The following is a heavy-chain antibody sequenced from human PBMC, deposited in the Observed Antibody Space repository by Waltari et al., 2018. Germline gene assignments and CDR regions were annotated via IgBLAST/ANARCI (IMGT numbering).Heavy chain of an antibody. J-gene: IGHJ5*02. CDR1: GGSFSGYY. CDR2: INHSGST. Sequence: QVQLQQWGGGLLRPSETMSLICAVYGGSFSGYYWSWIRQPPGKGLEWIGEINHSGSTNYNPSLKSRVTISVDTSKKQFSLKLTSVTAADTAIYYCARGRGFDPWGQGILVTVSS. CDR3: ARGRGFDP. V-gene: IGHV4-34*01.